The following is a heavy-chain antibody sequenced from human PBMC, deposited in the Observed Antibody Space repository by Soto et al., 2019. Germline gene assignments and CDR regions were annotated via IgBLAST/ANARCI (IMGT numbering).Heavy chain of an antibody. V-gene: IGHV4-59*12. J-gene: IGHJ5*02. CDR1: GGSISSYY. CDR2: IYYSGST. D-gene: IGHD1-7*01. Sequence: PSETLSLTCTVSGGSISSYYWSWIRQPPGKGLEWIGYIYYSGSTNYNPSLKSRVTISVDTSKNQFSLKLSSVTAADTAVYYCARGLAGTNSWGQGTLVTVSS. CDR3: ARGLAGTNS.